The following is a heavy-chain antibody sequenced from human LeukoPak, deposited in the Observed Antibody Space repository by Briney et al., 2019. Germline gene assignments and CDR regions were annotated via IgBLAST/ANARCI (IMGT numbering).Heavy chain of an antibody. D-gene: IGHD5-12*01. Sequence: SETLSLTCAGGSFSGYYWSWIRQPPGKGLEWIGEISNSGITNYNPSLKSRVTISVDTSKNQFSLKLRSVTAANTAVYYCARGPRWLRTFDYWGQGTLVTVSS. CDR2: ISNSGIT. V-gene: IGHV4-34*01. J-gene: IGHJ4*02. CDR1: GSFSGYY. CDR3: ARGPRWLRTFDY.